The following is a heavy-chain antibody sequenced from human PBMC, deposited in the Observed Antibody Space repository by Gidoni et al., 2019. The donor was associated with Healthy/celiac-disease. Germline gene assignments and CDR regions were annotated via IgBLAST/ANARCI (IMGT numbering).Heavy chain of an antibody. D-gene: IGHD6-13*01. V-gene: IGHV3-64*01. CDR3: AREGSFDAFDI. J-gene: IGHJ3*02. CDR2: ISSTGGST. CDR1: GFTFSSYA. Sequence: EVQLVESGGGLVQPGGSLRLSCAASGFTFSSYAMHWVRQAPGKGLEYVSAISSTGGSTYYANSVKGRFTISRDNSKNTLYLQMGSLRAEDMAVYYCAREGSFDAFDIWGQGTMVTVSS.